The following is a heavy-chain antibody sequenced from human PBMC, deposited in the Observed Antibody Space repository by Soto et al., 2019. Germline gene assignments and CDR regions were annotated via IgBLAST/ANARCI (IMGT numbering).Heavy chain of an antibody. CDR2: IYYSGST. V-gene: IGHV4-59*01. D-gene: IGHD5-18*01. Sequence: TVSGGSISSYYWSWIRQPPGKGLEWIGYIYYSGSTNYNPSLKSRVTISVDTSKNQFSLKLSSVTAADTAVYYCARRGGYGDYFGYWGQGTLVTVS. CDR1: GGSISSYY. CDR3: ARRGGYGDYFGY. J-gene: IGHJ4*02.